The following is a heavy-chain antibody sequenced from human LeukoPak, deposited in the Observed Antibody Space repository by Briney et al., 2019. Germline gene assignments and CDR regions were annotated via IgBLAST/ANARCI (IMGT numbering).Heavy chain of an antibody. D-gene: IGHD6-6*01. V-gene: IGHV3-21*01. J-gene: IGHJ4*02. CDR1: GFTFSSYS. CDR3: AREDSSSLDY. Sequence: GGSLRLSCAASGFTFSSYSMNWVRQAPGKGLELVSSISSSSSYIYYADSVKGRFTISRDNAKNSLYLQMNSLRAEDTAVYYCAREDSSSLDYWGQGTLVTVSS. CDR2: ISSSSSYI.